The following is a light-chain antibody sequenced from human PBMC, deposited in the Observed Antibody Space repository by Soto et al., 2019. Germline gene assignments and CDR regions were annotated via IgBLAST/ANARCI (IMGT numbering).Light chain of an antibody. V-gene: IGKV1-27*01. CDR3: QKYNRPWT. J-gene: IGKJ1*01. Sequence: DIQMTQSPSSLSASVGDRVTITCRASQGISNYLAWYQQKPGKVPKLLIYAASTLQSGVPSRFSGSGSGTDFTLTISSLQPEDVATYYCQKYNRPWTFGQGTKVDI. CDR2: AAS. CDR1: QGISNY.